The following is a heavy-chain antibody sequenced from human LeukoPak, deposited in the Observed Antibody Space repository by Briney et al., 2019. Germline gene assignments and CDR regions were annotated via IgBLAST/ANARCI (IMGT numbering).Heavy chain of an antibody. D-gene: IGHD3-22*01. Sequence: RGESLKISCKGSGYIFTTYWIGWVRQMPGKGLEWMGIIYPDDSDTTYSPSFQGQVTISADKSISTAYLQWSSLKASDTAMYYCASAGDTSDYFYFSAFDIWGQGTMVTVSS. CDR3: ASAGDTSDYFYFSAFDI. J-gene: IGHJ3*02. CDR1: GYIFTTYW. CDR2: IYPDDSDT. V-gene: IGHV5-51*01.